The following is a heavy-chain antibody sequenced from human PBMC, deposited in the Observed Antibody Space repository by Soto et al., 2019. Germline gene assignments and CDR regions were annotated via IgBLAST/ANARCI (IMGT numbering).Heavy chain of an antibody. Sequence: QVQLVESGGGVVQPGRSLRLSCAASGFTFSSYAMHWVRQAPGKGLEWVAVTSYDGSTKYYADSVKGRFTISRDNSKNTLYLQMNSLRGEDTAVYYCARDPGKYSSGWDFDYWGQGTLVTVSS. J-gene: IGHJ4*02. CDR2: TSYDGSTK. V-gene: IGHV3-30-3*01. CDR3: ARDPGKYSSGWDFDY. CDR1: GFTFSSYA. D-gene: IGHD6-19*01.